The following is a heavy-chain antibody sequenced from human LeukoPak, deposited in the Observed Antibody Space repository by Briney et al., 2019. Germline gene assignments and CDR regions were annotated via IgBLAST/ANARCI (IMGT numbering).Heavy chain of an antibody. Sequence: PGGSLRLSCAASGFTFSSYAMSWVRQAPGKGLEWVSGISGSGGSTYYADSVKGRFTISRDNANNSVYLQMSSLTVDDTAVYYCAREFNVIGSFDYWDQGTLVTVSS. CDR1: GFTFSSYA. CDR2: ISGSGGST. CDR3: AREFNVIGSFDY. D-gene: IGHD1-26*01. V-gene: IGHV3-23*01. J-gene: IGHJ4*02.